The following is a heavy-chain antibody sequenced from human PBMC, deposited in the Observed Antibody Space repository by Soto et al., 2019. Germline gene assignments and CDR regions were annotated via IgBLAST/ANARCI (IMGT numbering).Heavy chain of an antibody. CDR1: GFTFSSYS. D-gene: IGHD2-2*01. CDR2: ISSSSSYI. CDR3: ARAPVVPAADTEDTYYYYYMDV. V-gene: IGHV3-21*01. Sequence: GGSLRLSCAASGFTFSSYSMNWVRQAPGKGLEWVSSISSSSSYIYYADSVKGRFTISRDNAKNSLYLQMNSLRAEDTAVYYCARAPVVPAADTEDTYYYYYMDVWGKGTTVTVSS. J-gene: IGHJ6*03.